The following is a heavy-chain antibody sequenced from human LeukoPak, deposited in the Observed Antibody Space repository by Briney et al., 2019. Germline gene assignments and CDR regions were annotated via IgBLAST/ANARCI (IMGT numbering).Heavy chain of an antibody. J-gene: IGHJ6*03. CDR3: ARGWYYYDSSGYYPYYYYMDV. CDR2: IIPIFGTA. CDR1: GGTFSSYA. V-gene: IGHV1-69*05. D-gene: IGHD3-22*01. Sequence: ASVKVSCKASGGTFSSYAISWVRQAPGQGLEWMRGIIPIFGTANYAQKFQGRVTITTDESTSTAYMELSSLRSEDTAVYYCARGWYYYDSSGYYPYYYYMDVWGKGTTVTVSS.